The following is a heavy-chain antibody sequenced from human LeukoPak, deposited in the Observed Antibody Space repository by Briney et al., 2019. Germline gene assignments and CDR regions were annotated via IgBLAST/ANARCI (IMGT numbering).Heavy chain of an antibody. V-gene: IGHV3-23*01. D-gene: IGHD3-10*01. CDR2: ISGSGGST. J-gene: IGHJ4*02. CDR1: GFTFSSYA. Sequence: GGSLRLSCAASGFTFSSYAMSWVRQAPGKGLEWVSAISGSGGSTYYAASVKGRFTISRDNSKNTPYLQMNSVRAEDTAVYYCAKSGFGELLPTPSDYWGQGTLVTVSS. CDR3: AKSGFGELLPTPSDY.